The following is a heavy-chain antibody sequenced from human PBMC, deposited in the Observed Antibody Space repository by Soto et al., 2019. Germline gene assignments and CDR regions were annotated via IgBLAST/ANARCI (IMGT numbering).Heavy chain of an antibody. CDR3: ARDQVKAFDI. V-gene: IGHV3-21*01. D-gene: IGHD4-4*01. J-gene: IGHJ3*02. Sequence: GRSLRLSCAACGFTFSSYSMNWVRQAPGKGLEWVSSISSSSSYIYYADSVKGRFTISRDNAKNSLYLQMNSLRAEDTAVYYCARDQVKAFDIWGQGTMVTVSS. CDR2: ISSSSSYI. CDR1: GFTFSSYS.